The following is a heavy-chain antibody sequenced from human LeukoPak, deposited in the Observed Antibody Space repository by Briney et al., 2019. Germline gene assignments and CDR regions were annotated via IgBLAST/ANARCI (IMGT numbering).Heavy chain of an antibody. V-gene: IGHV3-7*01. CDR2: IKQDGGEK. Sequence: PGGSLRLSCAASGFTFANSAMTWVRQAPGKGLEWVANIKQDGGEKFYVDSVKGRFTISRDNAKNSLYLQMNSLRAEDTAVYYCAREDHSNYNYWGQGTLVTVSS. D-gene: IGHD4-11*01. CDR3: AREDHSNYNY. J-gene: IGHJ4*02. CDR1: GFTFANSA.